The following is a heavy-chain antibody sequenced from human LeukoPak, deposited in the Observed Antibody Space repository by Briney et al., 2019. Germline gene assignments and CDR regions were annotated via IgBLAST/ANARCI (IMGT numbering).Heavy chain of an antibody. CDR1: GGSISSGGYS. CDR3: ASSGYSYGYYYYYMDV. V-gene: IGHV4-30-4*07. CDR2: IYYSGST. Sequence: SETLSLTCAVSGGSISSGGYSWSWIRQPPGKGLEWSGYIYYSGSTYYNPSLKSRVTISVDTSKNQFSLKLSSVTAADTAVYYCASSGYSYGYYYYYMDVWGKGTTVTVSS. D-gene: IGHD5-18*01. J-gene: IGHJ6*03.